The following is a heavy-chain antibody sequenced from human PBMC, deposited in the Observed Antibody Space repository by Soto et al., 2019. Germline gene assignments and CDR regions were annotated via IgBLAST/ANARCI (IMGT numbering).Heavy chain of an antibody. CDR1: GGSISSGDYY. CDR3: AGMIRGVSYYYYYYGMDV. Sequence: PSETLSLTCTVSGGSISSGDYYWSWIRQPPGKGLEWIGYIYYSGSTYYNPSLKSRVTISVDTSKNQFSLKLSSVTAADTAVYYCAGMIRGVSYYYYYYGMDVWGQGTTVT. J-gene: IGHJ6*02. CDR2: IYYSGST. D-gene: IGHD3-10*01. V-gene: IGHV4-30-4*01.